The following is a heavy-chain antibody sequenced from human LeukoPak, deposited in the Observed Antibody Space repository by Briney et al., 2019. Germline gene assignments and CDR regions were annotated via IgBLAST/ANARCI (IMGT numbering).Heavy chain of an antibody. J-gene: IGHJ4*02. CDR3: AREGRRELGLDY. D-gene: IGHD1-26*01. V-gene: IGHV3-21*01. Sequence: GGSLRLSCAASGFTFSSYSMNWVRQAPGKGGEWVSSISRSSSYIYYADSVKGRFTISRDNAKNSVYVQMNRLRAEDTAVYYCAREGRRELGLDYWGQGTLVTVSS. CDR1: GFTFSSYS. CDR2: ISRSSSYI.